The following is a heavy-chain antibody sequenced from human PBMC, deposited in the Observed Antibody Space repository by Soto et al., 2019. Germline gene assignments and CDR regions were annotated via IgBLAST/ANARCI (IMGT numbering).Heavy chain of an antibody. V-gene: IGHV4-39*01. Sequence: NPSETLSLTCTVSGGSISGSSYYWGWIRQPPGKGLDWIGSLYSSGRTYCNPSLESRVTISVDTSKNQFSLKLSSVTATDTAVYYCARYGYSYGYQYYFDYWGQGALVTVSS. CDR2: LYSSGRT. CDR3: ARYGYSYGYQYYFDY. CDR1: GGSISGSSYY. D-gene: IGHD5-18*01. J-gene: IGHJ4*02.